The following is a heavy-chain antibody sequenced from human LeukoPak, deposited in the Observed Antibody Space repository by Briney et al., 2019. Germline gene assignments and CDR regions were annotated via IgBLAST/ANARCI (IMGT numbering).Heavy chain of an antibody. J-gene: IGHJ4*02. CDR1: GFTFSDYY. CDR3: ARVEQLWSLFDY. CDR2: ISSSSSYT. V-gene: IGHV3-11*06. Sequence: GGSLRLSCAASGFTFSDYYVSWIRQAPGKGLEWVSYISSSSSYTNYADSVKGRFTISRDNAKNSLYLQMNSLRAEDTAVYYCARVEQLWSLFDYWGQGTLVTVSS. D-gene: IGHD5-18*01.